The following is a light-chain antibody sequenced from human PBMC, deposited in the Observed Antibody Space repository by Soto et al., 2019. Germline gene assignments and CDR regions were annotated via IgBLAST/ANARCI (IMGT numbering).Light chain of an antibody. CDR1: SSDVGGYNY. V-gene: IGLV2-11*01. Sequence: QSALTQPRSVSGSPGQSVTISCTGTSSDVGGYNYVSWYQQHPGKAPKLMIYDVNKRPSGVPDRFSGSKSGNTASLTISGLQAEDEADYYCCSYAGSYIWVFSGGTKLTVL. J-gene: IGLJ3*02. CDR3: CSYAGSYIWV. CDR2: DVN.